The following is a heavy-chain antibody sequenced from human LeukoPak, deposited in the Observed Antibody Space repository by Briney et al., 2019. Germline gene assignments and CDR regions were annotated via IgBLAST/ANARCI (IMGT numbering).Heavy chain of an antibody. Sequence: GGPLRLSCAASGFIFSRYWMHWARQAPGKGLVWFSSINGDGSTLSYADSVKGRFTISRDNAKNTLYLQMNSLRAEDTAVYYCARCSTSCYGGVYWGQGTLVTVSS. CDR1: GFIFSRYW. CDR3: ARCSTSCYGGVY. D-gene: IGHD2-2*01. J-gene: IGHJ4*02. CDR2: INGDGSTL. V-gene: IGHV3-74*01.